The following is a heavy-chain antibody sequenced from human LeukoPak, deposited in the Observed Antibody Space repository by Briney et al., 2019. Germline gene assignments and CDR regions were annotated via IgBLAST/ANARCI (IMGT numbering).Heavy chain of an antibody. CDR2: IYYSGST. D-gene: IGHD3-10*01. CDR3: ARVSGLLWFGELLPSYCYYGMDV. J-gene: IGHJ6*02. Sequence: SETLSLTCTVSGGSISSYYWSWIRQPPGKGLEWIGYIYYSGSTNYNPSLKSRVTISVDTSKNQFSLKLSSVTAADTAVYYCARVSGLLWFGELLPSYCYYGMDVWGQGTTVTVSS. CDR1: GGSISSYY. V-gene: IGHV4-59*01.